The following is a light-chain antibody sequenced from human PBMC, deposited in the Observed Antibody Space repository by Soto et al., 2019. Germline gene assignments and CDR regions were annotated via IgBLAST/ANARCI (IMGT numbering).Light chain of an antibody. CDR1: SSDVGGYNY. CDR3: NSNTSSSPYV. V-gene: IGLV2-14*03. J-gene: IGLJ1*01. Sequence: QSGLTQPPSVSGSPGQSITISCTWTSSDVGGYNYVSWYQQHPGKAPKLRIYEVSKRPSGVSNRFSGSTSGNTASLTISRLQAEDEADYYCNSNTSSSPYVFGPGTKVTVL. CDR2: EVS.